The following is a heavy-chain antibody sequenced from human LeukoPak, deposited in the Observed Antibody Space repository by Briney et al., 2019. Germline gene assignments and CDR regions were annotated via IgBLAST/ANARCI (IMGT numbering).Heavy chain of an antibody. CDR1: GFSLSTSGVG. CDR2: IYWNDDK. Sequence: SGPTLVNPTQTLTLTCTFSGFSLSTSGVGVGWIRQPPGKALEWLALIYWNDDKRYSPSLKSRLTITKDTPKNQVVLTMTNVDPVDTATYYCAHRRGYSYGYDYWGQGTLVTVSS. CDR3: AHRRGYSYGYDY. J-gene: IGHJ4*02. D-gene: IGHD5-18*01. V-gene: IGHV2-5*01.